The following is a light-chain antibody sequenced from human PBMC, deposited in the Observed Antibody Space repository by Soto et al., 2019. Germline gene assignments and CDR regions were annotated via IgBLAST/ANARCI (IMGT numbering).Light chain of an antibody. J-gene: IGKJ1*01. Sequence: EIVMTQSPGTLSVSPGERATLSCRASQSVASKLAWYQQKPGQAPRPLMYGASTRATGVPARFSGSGSGTEFTLTISSLQSEDFAVYYCQQYSDWPRTFGPGTKVEFK. CDR3: QQYSDWPRT. CDR2: GAS. V-gene: IGKV3-15*01. CDR1: QSVASK.